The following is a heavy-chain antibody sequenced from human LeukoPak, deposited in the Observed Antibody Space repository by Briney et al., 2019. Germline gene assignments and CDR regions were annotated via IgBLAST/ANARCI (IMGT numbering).Heavy chain of an antibody. CDR1: EFTFSSFG. Sequence: GGSLRLSCAASEFTFSSFGMYWVRQAPAMGLEWVADISYDGSNENYGDSVKGRFTIFRDNDKNTLYLQMNSLRAEDTAVYYCAKDQSVRLGHNYGPEYWGQGTLVTVSS. V-gene: IGHV3-30*18. J-gene: IGHJ4*02. D-gene: IGHD5-18*01. CDR3: AKDQSVRLGHNYGPEY. CDR2: ISYDGSNE.